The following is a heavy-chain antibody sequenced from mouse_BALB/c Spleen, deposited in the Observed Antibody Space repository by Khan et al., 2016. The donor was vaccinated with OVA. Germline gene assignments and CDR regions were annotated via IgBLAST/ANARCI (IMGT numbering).Heavy chain of an antibody. Sequence: QVQLKQSGAELMKPGASVKISCKATGYTFSSYWIEWVKQRPGHGLEWIGEILPGSGRNNYNEKFKGKATFTADTSSNTAYIQLSSLTSEDSVVYYCARGNYYGSSSWFGYWGQGALVTVSA. J-gene: IGHJ3*01. D-gene: IGHD1-1*01. CDR1: GYTFSSYW. V-gene: IGHV1-9*01. CDR2: ILPGSGRN. CDR3: ARGNYYGSSSWFGY.